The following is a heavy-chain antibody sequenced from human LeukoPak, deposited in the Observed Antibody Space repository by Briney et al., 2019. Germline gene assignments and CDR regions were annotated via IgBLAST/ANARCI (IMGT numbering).Heavy chain of an antibody. CDR3: TRAQWLRWDYYYMDV. Sequence: TSQTLSLTCTVSGGSISSSSYYWNWIRQPAGKGLEWIGRIYTRGSTSYNPSLKSRVTISVDTSKNQCSLELSSVTPEDTAIYYCTRAQWLRWDYYYMDVWGKGTTVTISS. CDR2: IYTRGST. J-gene: IGHJ6*03. CDR1: GGSISSSSYY. D-gene: IGHD5-12*01. V-gene: IGHV4-61*02.